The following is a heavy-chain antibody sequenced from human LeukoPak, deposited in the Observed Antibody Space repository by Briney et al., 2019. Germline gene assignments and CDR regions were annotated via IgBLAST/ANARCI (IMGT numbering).Heavy chain of an antibody. D-gene: IGHD2-15*01. CDR1: GGSISSNSYY. CDR3: ARHPKRRYCSGGSCYSASFDY. J-gene: IGHJ4*02. CDR2: IYYSGST. Sequence: SETLSLTCAVSGGSISSNSYYWGWIRQPPGKGLEWIGSIYYSGSTYYNPSLKSRVTISVDTSKNQFSLKQSSVTAADTAVYYCARHPKRRYCSGGSCYSASFDYWGQGTLVTVSS. V-gene: IGHV4-39*01.